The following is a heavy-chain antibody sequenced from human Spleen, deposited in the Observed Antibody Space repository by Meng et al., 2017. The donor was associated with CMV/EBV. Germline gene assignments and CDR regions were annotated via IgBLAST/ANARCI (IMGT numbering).Heavy chain of an antibody. D-gene: IGHD4-17*01. V-gene: IGHV3-11*04. J-gene: IGHJ4*02. CDR2: ISESGTSM. Sequence: GGSLRLSCAVSGFTFSDYYLSWMRQAPGKGLEWVAYISESGTSMYYADSVRGRFTIPRDNAKNSLYLDMNSLRVEDTAVYYCASDGKTVDFWGQGTLVTVSS. CDR1: GFTFSDYY. CDR3: ASDGKTVDF.